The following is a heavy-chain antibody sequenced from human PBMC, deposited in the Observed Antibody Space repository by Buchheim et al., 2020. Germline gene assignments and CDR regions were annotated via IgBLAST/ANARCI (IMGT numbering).Heavy chain of an antibody. D-gene: IGHD2-15*01. V-gene: IGHV5-51*03. Sequence: EVQLVQSGAEVKKPGESLKIFRKGSGYSFTSYWIGWVRQMPGKGLEWMGIIYPGDSDTRYSPSFQGQVTIPVDKSINTAYPQWSILEASHAAMYYCTRSSGAATTGEFDYWGQGTL. J-gene: IGHJ4*02. CDR1: GYSFTSYW. CDR3: TRSSGAATTGEFDY. CDR2: IYPGDSDT.